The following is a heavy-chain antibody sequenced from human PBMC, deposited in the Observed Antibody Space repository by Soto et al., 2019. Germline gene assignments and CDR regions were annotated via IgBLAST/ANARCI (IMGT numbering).Heavy chain of an antibody. V-gene: IGHV4-31*03. CDR2: IYYSGST. D-gene: IGHD3-22*01. J-gene: IGHJ4*02. Sequence: PSETLSLTCTVSGVSISSPHHNWSWIRQYPGKGLEWIGYIYYSGSTYYNPSLKSRVTISVDTSKNQFSLKLSSVTAADTAVYFCVRGDGDYYDGNGYLGRHWGQGTLVTVSS. CDR3: VRGDGDYYDGNGYLGRH. CDR1: GVSISSPHHN.